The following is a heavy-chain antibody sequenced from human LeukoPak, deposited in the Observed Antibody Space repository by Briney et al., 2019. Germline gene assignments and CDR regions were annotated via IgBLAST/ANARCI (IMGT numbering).Heavy chain of an antibody. CDR2: INHSGST. CDR3: ARRVAVAGRLKGLDWFDP. V-gene: IGHV4-34*01. Sequence: SETLPLTCAVYGGSFSGYYWSWIRQPPGKGLEWIGEINHSGSTNYNPSLKSRVTISVDTSKNQFSLKLSSVTAADTALYYCARRVAVAGRLKGLDWFDPWGQGRLVTVSS. J-gene: IGHJ5*02. D-gene: IGHD6-19*01. CDR1: GGSFSGYY.